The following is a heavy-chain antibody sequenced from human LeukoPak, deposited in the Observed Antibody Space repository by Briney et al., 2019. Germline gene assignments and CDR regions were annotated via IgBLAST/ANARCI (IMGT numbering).Heavy chain of an antibody. D-gene: IGHD4-11*01. CDR1: GDSFISHT. V-gene: IGHV3-48*01. J-gene: IGHJ4*02. CDR2: IGYSGSPI. Sequence: GGSLRLSCAGSGDSFISHTMIWVRQAPGKGLEWISYIGYSGSPIYYADSVKGRFGISRDDAKTSLYLHMNSLRAEDTAIYYCAREYDSSARFDSWGQGILVTVSS. CDR3: AREYDSSARFDS.